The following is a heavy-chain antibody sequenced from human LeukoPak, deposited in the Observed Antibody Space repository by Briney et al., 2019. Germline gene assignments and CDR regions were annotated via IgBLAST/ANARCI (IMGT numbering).Heavy chain of an antibody. D-gene: IGHD2-2*02. Sequence: SETLSLTCTVSGGPISSGSYYWSWIRQPAGKGLEWIGRIYTSGSTNYNPSLKSRVTISVDTSKNQFSLKLSSVTAADTAVYYCARTGYCSSASCYTASRPYYYYYMDVWGKGTTATVSS. V-gene: IGHV4-61*02. CDR3: ARTGYCSSASCYTASRPYYYYYMDV. CDR2: IYTSGST. CDR1: GGPISSGSYY. J-gene: IGHJ6*03.